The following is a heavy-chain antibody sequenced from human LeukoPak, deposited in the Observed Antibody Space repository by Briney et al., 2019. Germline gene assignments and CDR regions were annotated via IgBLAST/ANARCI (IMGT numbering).Heavy chain of an antibody. J-gene: IGHJ4*02. D-gene: IGHD5-18*01. CDR1: GGSFSGYY. CDR3: ARDQGYSYGLGY. Sequence: SETLPLTCAVYGGSFSGYYWSWIRQPPGKGLEWIGEINHSGSTNYNPSLKSRVTRSVDTSKNQFSLKLSSVTAADTAVYYCARDQGYSYGLGYWGQGTLVTVSS. CDR2: INHSGST. V-gene: IGHV4-34*01.